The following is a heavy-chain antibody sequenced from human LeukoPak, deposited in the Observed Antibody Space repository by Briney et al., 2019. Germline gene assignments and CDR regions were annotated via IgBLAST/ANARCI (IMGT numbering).Heavy chain of an antibody. Sequence: SETLSLTCAVYGGSFSGYYWSWIRQPPGKGLEWIGEINHSGSTNYNPSLKIRVTISVDTSKNQFSLKLSSVTAADTAVYYCARGKPRGYSYGLYYFDYWGQGTLVTVSS. V-gene: IGHV4-34*01. CDR2: INHSGST. CDR1: GGSFSGYY. J-gene: IGHJ4*02. D-gene: IGHD5-18*01. CDR3: ARGKPRGYSYGLYYFDY.